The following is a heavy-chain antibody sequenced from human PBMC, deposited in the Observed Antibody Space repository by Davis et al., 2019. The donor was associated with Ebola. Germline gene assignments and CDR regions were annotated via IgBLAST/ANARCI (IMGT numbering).Heavy chain of an antibody. D-gene: IGHD3-22*01. V-gene: IGHV4-34*01. CDR3: ARVGGSSGYDSRNWWGFFDY. CDR2: INHSGST. Sequence: PGGSLRLSCAASGFTFSNAWMSWVRQAPGKGLEWFGEINHSGSTNYNPSLKSRVTISVDTSKNQFSLKLSSVTAADTAVYYCARVGGSSGYDSRNWWGFFDYWGQGTLVTVSS. J-gene: IGHJ4*02. CDR1: GFTFSNAW.